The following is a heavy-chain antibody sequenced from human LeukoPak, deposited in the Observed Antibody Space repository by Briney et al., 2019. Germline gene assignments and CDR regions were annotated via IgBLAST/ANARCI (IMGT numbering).Heavy chain of an antibody. J-gene: IGHJ4*02. V-gene: IGHV3-15*01. CDR2: IKSKADGGTT. D-gene: IGHD6-13*01. CDR1: GFTFSSYW. CDR3: TTVSAAGQLDY. Sequence: GGSLRLSCAASGFTFSSYWMSWVRQAPGKGLEWVGRIKSKADGGTTDYAAPVKGRFTISRDDSKNTLYLQMNSLKTEDTAVYYCTTVSAAGQLDYWGQGTLVTVSS.